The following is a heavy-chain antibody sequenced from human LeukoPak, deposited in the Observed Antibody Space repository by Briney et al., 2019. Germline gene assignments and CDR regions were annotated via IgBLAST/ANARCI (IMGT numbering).Heavy chain of an antibody. CDR2: ISGSGGST. J-gene: IGHJ4*02. CDR3: AKKGDSGWVFDY. V-gene: IGHV3-23*01. Sequence: GGSLRLSCAASGFTFSSYAMSWVRQAPGKGLVWVSAISGSGGSTYYADSVKGRFTISRDNSKNTLWLQMNSLRAEDTALYYCAKKGDSGWVFDYWGQGTLVTVSS. CDR1: GFTFSSYA. D-gene: IGHD6-19*01.